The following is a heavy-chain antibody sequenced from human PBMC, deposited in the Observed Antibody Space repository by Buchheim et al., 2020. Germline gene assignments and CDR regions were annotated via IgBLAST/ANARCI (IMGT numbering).Heavy chain of an antibody. D-gene: IGHD2-2*01. CDR3: AREGGYCSSTSCYASDYYYYYGMDV. J-gene: IGHJ6*02. CDR1: GFTFSSYA. V-gene: IGHV3-30-3*01. CDR2: ISYDGGNK. Sequence: QVQLVESGGGVVQPGRSLRLSCAASGFTFSSYAMHWVRQAPGKGLEWVAVISYDGGNKYYADSVKGRFTISRDNSKNTLYLQMNSLRAEDTAVYYCAREGGYCSSTSCYASDYYYYYGMDVWGQGTT.